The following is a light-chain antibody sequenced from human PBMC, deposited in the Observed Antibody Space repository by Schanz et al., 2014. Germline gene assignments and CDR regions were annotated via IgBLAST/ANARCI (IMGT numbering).Light chain of an antibody. CDR3: QQYGSSPWT. V-gene: IGKV3-20*01. CDR2: GAS. Sequence: EIVMTQSPGTLSVSPGEGATLSCRASQSVSTYLAWYQQKPGRAPRLLIYGASSRATGIPDRFSGSGSGTDFTLTISRLEPEDFAVYYCQQYGSSPWTFGQGTKVEIK. J-gene: IGKJ1*01. CDR1: QSVSTY.